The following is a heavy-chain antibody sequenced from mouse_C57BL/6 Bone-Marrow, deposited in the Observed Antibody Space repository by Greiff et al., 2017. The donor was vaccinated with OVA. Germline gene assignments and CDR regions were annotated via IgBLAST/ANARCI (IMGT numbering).Heavy chain of an antibody. D-gene: IGHD2-3*01. CDR2: IYPGSGST. CDR1: GYTFTSYW. J-gene: IGHJ3*01. V-gene: IGHV1-55*01. CDR3: ARSGGYWAWFAY. Sequence: QVQLQQPGAELVKPGASVKMSCKASGYTFTSYWITWVKQRPGQGLEWIGDIYPGSGSTNYNEKFKSKATLTVDTSSSTAYMQLSSLTSEDSAVYYCARSGGYWAWFAYWGQGTLVTVSA.